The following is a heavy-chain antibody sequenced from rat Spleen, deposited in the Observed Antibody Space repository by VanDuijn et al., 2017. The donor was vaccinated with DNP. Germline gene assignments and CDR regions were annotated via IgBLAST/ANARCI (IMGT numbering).Heavy chain of an antibody. J-gene: IGHJ2*01. CDR1: GFSLTSYH. Sequence: VQLKESGPGLVQPSQTLSLTCTVSGFSLTSYHVHWVRQAPGKGLEWVATISTSGSRAYYPDSVKGRFSLSRDNAKSALYLQMDSLRSADTATYYCARQDPFDYWGQGVMVTVSS. CDR2: ISTSGSRA. V-gene: IGHV5-25*01. CDR3: ARQDPFDY.